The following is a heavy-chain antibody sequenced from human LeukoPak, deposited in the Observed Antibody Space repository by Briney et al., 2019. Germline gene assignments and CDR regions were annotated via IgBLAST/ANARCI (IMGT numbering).Heavy chain of an antibody. J-gene: IGHJ6*02. CDR3: ARLRYYGMDV. Sequence: GGSLRLSCAASGFTFSSYGMHWVRQAPGKGLEWVSYTSSSSSSTIYYADSVKSRFTISRDNAKNSLYLQMNSLRAEDTAVYYCARLRYYGMDVWGQGTTVTVSS. V-gene: IGHV3-48*04. CDR1: GFTFSSYG. CDR2: TSSSSSSTI.